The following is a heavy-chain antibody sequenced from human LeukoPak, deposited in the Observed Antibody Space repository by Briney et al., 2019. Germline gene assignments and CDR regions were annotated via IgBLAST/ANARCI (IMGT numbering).Heavy chain of an antibody. V-gene: IGHV3-15*01. Sequence: PGGSLRLSCAASGFSLSQVWMSWVRQAPGKGLEWVGHIKTKTDGGTTEYAAPVRGRFTISRDDSEDTLYLQMNSLKTEDTAVYYCTTVDYGDLTPAASSDYWGQGTLVTVSS. D-gene: IGHD4/OR15-4a*01. CDR1: GFSLSQVW. CDR3: TTVDYGDLTPAASSDY. CDR2: IKTKTDGGTT. J-gene: IGHJ4*02.